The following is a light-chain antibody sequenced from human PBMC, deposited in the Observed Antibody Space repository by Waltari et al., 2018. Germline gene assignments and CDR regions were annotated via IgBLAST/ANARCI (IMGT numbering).Light chain of an antibody. CDR2: GAS. CDR1: QTVTSVY. Sequence: EIVLTQSPGTLSLSPGERVTLSCRASQTVTSVYVAWYQQKLGQAPRVLIYGASNRATGIPDRFSGSGSGTDFTLTISRLEPEDFAVYYCQQYSNSVGSFGQGTKLEI. V-gene: IGKV3-20*01. J-gene: IGKJ2*03. CDR3: QQYSNSVGS.